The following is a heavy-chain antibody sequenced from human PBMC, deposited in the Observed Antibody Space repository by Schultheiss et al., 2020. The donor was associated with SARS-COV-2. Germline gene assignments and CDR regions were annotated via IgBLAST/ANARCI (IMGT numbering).Heavy chain of an antibody. CDR2: IRSKVNNYAT. CDR3: AKDMRTYCDSTSCYSFDY. Sequence: GGSLRLSCAASGFTFSGSAMHWVRQAPGKGLEWVGRIRSKVNNYATTYAASVMGRFTISRDDSKNMAYLQMNSLRTEDTAVYYCAKDMRTYCDSTSCYSFDYWGQGAQVTVSS. CDR1: GFTFSGSA. V-gene: IGHV3-73*01. D-gene: IGHD2-2*02. J-gene: IGHJ4*02.